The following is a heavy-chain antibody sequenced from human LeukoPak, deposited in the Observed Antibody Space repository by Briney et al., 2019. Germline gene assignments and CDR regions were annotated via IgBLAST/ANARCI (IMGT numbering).Heavy chain of an antibody. V-gene: IGHV3-11*01. Sequence: PGGSLRLSCAASGFTFSDYYMSWIRQAPGKGLEWVSYISSSGSTIYYADSVKGRFTISRDNAKNSLYLQMNSLRAEDTAVYYCARDHQNYDILTGYYTPQGMYDYWGQGTLVTVSS. CDR2: ISSSGSTI. CDR3: ARDHQNYDILTGYYTPQGMYDY. CDR1: GFTFSDYY. D-gene: IGHD3-9*01. J-gene: IGHJ4*02.